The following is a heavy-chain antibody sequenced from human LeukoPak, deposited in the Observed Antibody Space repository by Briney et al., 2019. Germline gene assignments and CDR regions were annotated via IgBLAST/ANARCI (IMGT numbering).Heavy chain of an antibody. CDR1: GYTFTGYY. Sequence: ASVKVSCKASGYTFTGYYMHWVRQAPGQGLEWVGRINPNSGGTNYAQKFQGRVTMTRDTSISIAYMELSRLRSDDTAVYYCARTIAARLLDYWGQGTLVTVSS. CDR3: ARTIAARLLDY. V-gene: IGHV1-2*06. CDR2: INPNSGGT. J-gene: IGHJ4*02. D-gene: IGHD6-6*01.